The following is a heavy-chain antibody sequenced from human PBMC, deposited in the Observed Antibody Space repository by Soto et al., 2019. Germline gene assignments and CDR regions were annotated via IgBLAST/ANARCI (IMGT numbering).Heavy chain of an antibody. CDR3: ARHKLIWFGAQNWFDP. CDR2: IDPSDSYT. J-gene: IGHJ5*02. Sequence: GESLKISCKGSGYSFTSYWISWVRQMPGKGLEWMGRIDPSDSYTNYSPSFQGHVTISADKSISTAYLQWSSLKASDTAMYYCARHKLIWFGAQNWFDPWGQGTLVTSPQ. V-gene: IGHV5-10-1*01. D-gene: IGHD3-10*01. CDR1: GYSFTSYW.